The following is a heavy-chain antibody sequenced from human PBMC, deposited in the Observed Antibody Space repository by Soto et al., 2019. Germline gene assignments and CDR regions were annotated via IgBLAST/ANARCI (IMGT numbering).Heavy chain of an antibody. CDR2: IWHSGNT. Sequence: QVQLRESGPGLVKPSDTLSLTCAVSGDSISANKWWNWVRQPPGKGLEWIGEIWHSGNTKYNPSLRSRLTISVDKSKHQVFMKLTSVTAADTAVYYCASSSDRGWFDPWGQGTLVTVSS. CDR3: ASSSDRGWFDP. CDR1: GDSISANKW. V-gene: IGHV4-4*02. D-gene: IGHD6-13*01. J-gene: IGHJ5*02.